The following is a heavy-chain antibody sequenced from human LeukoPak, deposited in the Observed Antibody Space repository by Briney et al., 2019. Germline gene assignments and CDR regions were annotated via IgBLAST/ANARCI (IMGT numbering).Heavy chain of an antibody. CDR1: GGSISSYY. V-gene: IGHV4-59*08. D-gene: IGHD3-3*01. CDR2: IYYSVST. CDR3: ARPITMGDAFDI. J-gene: IGHJ3*02. Sequence: SETLSLTCTVSGGSISSYYWSWIRQPPGKGLEWIGYIYYSVSTNYNPSLKSRGTISVDTSKNQFSLKLSSVTAADTAVYYCARPITMGDAFDIWGQGTTVTVSS.